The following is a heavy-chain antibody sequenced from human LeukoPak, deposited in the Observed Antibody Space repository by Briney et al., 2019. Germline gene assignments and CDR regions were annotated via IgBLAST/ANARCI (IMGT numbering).Heavy chain of an antibody. CDR3: ARASSSWVSDY. J-gene: IGHJ4*02. V-gene: IGHV1-3*01. CDR1: GYTFTSYA. D-gene: IGHD6-13*01. Sequence: ASVKVSCKASGYTFTSYAMHWLRQAPGQRLEWMGWINAGNGNTKYSQKFQGRVTITRDTSASTAYMELSSLRSEDTAVYYCARASSSWVSDYWGQGTLVTVSS. CDR2: INAGNGNT.